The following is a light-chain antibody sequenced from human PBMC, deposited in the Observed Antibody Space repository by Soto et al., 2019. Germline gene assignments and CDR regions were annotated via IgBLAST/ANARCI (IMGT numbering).Light chain of an antibody. Sequence: DIVLTQSPGTLSFSPGERATLSCRASQSVTSNYLAWYQQKPGQAPRLLIHGASSRATGIPDRFSGSGSGTDFTLTISRLEPEDFVVYYCQQYSRSPLTFGGGTKVDIK. CDR2: GAS. V-gene: IGKV3-20*01. CDR1: QSVTSNY. CDR3: QQYSRSPLT. J-gene: IGKJ4*01.